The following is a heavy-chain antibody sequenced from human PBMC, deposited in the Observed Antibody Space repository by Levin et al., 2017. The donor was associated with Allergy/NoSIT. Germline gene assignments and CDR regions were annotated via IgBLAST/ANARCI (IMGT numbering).Heavy chain of an antibody. Sequence: GGSLRLSCQGSGYNFTTYWIGWVRQMPDKGLEWVATIYPGDSDTKYNPSFQGQVTVSADKSSNTAHLQWRSLKASDTAIYYYARRILTKYYDASDYYYDLWGQGTQVTVSS. CDR3: ARRILTKYYDASDYYYDL. V-gene: IGHV5-51*01. CDR2: IYPGDSDT. CDR1: GYNFTTYW. D-gene: IGHD3-22*01. J-gene: IGHJ5*02.